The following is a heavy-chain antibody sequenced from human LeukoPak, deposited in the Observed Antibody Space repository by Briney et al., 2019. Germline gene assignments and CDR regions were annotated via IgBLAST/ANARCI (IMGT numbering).Heavy chain of an antibody. CDR1: GFTFSNAW. Sequence: PGGSLGLSCAASGFTFSNAWMSWVRQAPGKGLEWVGHIKSKTDGGTTDYAAPVKGRFTISRDDSKNTLYLQMNSLKTEDTAVYYCTTYYDHFDYWGQGTLVTVSS. J-gene: IGHJ4*02. D-gene: IGHD2/OR15-2a*01. CDR3: TTYYDHFDY. V-gene: IGHV3-15*01. CDR2: IKSKTDGGTT.